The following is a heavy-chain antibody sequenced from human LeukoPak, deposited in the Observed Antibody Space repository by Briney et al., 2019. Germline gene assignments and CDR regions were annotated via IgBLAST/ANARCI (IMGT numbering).Heavy chain of an antibody. V-gene: IGHV3-33*01. J-gene: IGHJ3*02. D-gene: IGHD2-15*01. CDR3: ARARSGPHDAFDI. Sequence: PGGSLRLSCAASGFTFSSYGMRWVRQAPGKGLEWVAVIWYDGSNKYYADSVKGRFTISRDNSKNTLYLQMNSLRAEDTAVYYCARARSGPHDAFDIWGQGTMVTVSS. CDR1: GFTFSSYG. CDR2: IWYDGSNK.